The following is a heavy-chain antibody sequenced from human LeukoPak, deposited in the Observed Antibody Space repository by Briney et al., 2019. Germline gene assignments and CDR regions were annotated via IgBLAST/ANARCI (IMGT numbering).Heavy chain of an antibody. CDR2: ISASGGTT. J-gene: IGHJ4*02. D-gene: IGHD5-12*01. CDR1: GFTFSSYG. CDR3: AKDGAWLRFDD. V-gene: IGHV3-23*01. Sequence: GGSLRLSCAASGFTFSSYGMTWVRQAPGKGLEWVSAISASGGTTYYGDSVKGRFTFSRDNSKNTLYLQMNSLRADDTAVYYCAKDGAWLRFDDWGQGILVTVSS.